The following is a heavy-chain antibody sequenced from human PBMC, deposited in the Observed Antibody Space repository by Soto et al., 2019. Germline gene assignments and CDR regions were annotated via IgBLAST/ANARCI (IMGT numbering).Heavy chain of an antibody. CDR2: ISNSGST. V-gene: IGHV4-30-4*01. J-gene: IGHJ4*02. D-gene: IGHD4-17*01. CDR3: ATESGSTYGYFDY. CDR1: GGSISTNYW. Sequence: TLSLTCAVSGGSISTNYWWSWIRQSPGKGLEWIGYISNSGSTGYNPSLKTRLSMSVDRSKNQFTLRLTSVTAADTAVYFCATESGSTYGYFDYWGQGTQVTVSS.